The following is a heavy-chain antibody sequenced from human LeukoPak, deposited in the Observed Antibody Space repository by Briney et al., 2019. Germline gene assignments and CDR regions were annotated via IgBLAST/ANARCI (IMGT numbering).Heavy chain of an antibody. CDR1: GFTFSSYA. Sequence: GGSLRLSCAAPGFTFSSYAMSWVRQAPGKGLEWVSAISGSGGSTYYADSVKGRFTISRDNSKNTLYLQMNSLRAEDTAVYYCANGQWLLLSVDYWGQGTLVTVSS. D-gene: IGHD3-22*01. V-gene: IGHV3-23*01. J-gene: IGHJ4*02. CDR3: ANGQWLLLSVDY. CDR2: ISGSGGST.